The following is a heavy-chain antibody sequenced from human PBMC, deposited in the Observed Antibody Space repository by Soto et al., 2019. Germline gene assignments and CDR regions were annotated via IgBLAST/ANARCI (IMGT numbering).Heavy chain of an antibody. CDR2: IYSGGST. J-gene: IGHJ5*02. V-gene: IGHV3-66*01. CDR3: ARVLYYGEMNWFDP. D-gene: IGHD4-17*01. Sequence: PGGSLRLSCAASGFTVSSNYMSWVRQAPGKGLEWVSVIYSGGSTYYADSVKGRFTISRDNSRNTLYLQMNSLRAEDTAVYYCARVLYYGEMNWFDPWGQGTLVTVS. CDR1: GFTVSSNY.